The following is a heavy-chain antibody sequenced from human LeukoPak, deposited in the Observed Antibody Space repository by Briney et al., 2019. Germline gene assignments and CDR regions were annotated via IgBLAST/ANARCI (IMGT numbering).Heavy chain of an antibody. CDR3: ARGGSGSGSYYNLPPDFDY. CDR1: GYSISGGYY. Sequence: PSETLSLTCTVSGYSISGGYYWGWIRQPPGKGLEWIGSIDHSGSTYYNPSLKSRVTISVDTSKNQFSLKLSSVTAADTAVYYCARGGSGSGSYYNLPPDFDYWGQGTLVTVSS. V-gene: IGHV4-38-2*02. D-gene: IGHD3-10*01. J-gene: IGHJ4*02. CDR2: IDHSGST.